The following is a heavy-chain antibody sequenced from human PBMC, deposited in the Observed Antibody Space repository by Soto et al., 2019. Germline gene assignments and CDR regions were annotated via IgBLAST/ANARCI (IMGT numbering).Heavy chain of an antibody. Sequence: QAQLVESGGGVVQPGRSLRLSCAASGFTFSHYAMHWVRQAPGKGLEWVALMSYDGSNEYYADSVKGRFTISRDNSKYTLYLQMNSLRAEDTAVYYCAKDGSHNFDYWGQGTLVTVSS. CDR2: MSYDGSNE. CDR3: AKDGSHNFDY. CDR1: GFTFSHYA. J-gene: IGHJ4*02. D-gene: IGHD1-26*01. V-gene: IGHV3-30*18.